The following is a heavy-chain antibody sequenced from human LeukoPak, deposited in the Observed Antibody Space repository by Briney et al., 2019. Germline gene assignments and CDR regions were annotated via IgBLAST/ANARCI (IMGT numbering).Heavy chain of an antibody. Sequence: GESLKISCKGSGYSFTSYWIGWVRQMPGKGLEWMGIIYPGDSDTRYSPSFQGQVTISADKSISTAYLQWSSLKASGTAMYYCARGHMVRGVPDAFDIWGQGTMVTVSS. CDR2: IYPGDSDT. J-gene: IGHJ3*02. V-gene: IGHV5-51*01. CDR1: GYSFTSYW. CDR3: ARGHMVRGVPDAFDI. D-gene: IGHD3-10*01.